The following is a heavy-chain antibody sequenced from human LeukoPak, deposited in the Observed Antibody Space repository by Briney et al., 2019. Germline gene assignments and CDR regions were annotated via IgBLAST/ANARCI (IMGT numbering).Heavy chain of an antibody. Sequence: SQTLSLTCSVSGGSISSGSYYWSWVRQPPGKGLEWIGYIYHSGNTYYNPSLKSRVTISVDTSKNQFSLKLSSVTAADTAVYYCASGPPMEWFDPWGQGTLVTVSS. CDR1: GGSISSGSYY. J-gene: IGHJ5*02. D-gene: IGHD3-10*01. CDR2: IYHSGNT. V-gene: IGHV4-30-2*02. CDR3: ASGPPMEWFDP.